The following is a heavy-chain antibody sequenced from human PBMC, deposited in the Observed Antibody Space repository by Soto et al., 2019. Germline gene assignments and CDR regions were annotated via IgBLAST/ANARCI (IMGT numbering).Heavy chain of an antibody. D-gene: IGHD3-10*01. Sequence: SETLSLTCAVPGVSISSGNWWTWVRQSPQRGLEYIGEIFHDGTANYYPSFERRVAISVDTSKNQFSLKLTSVTAADTAIYFCARLVYDTRLNYMYFDFWGQGTLVTVSS. J-gene: IGHJ4*02. CDR1: GVSISSGNW. V-gene: IGHV4-4*02. CDR2: IFHDGTA. CDR3: ARLVYDTRLNYMYFDF.